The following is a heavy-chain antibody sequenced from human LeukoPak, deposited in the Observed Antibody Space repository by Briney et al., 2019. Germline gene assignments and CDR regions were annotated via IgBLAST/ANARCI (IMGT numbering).Heavy chain of an antibody. V-gene: IGHV4-34*01. Sequence: SETLSLTCAVYGGSFSGYYWSWIRQPPGKGLEWIGEINHSGSTNYNPSLKSRVTISVDTSKNQFSLKLSSVTAADTAVYYCAREVFSGWYYFDYWGQGTLVTVSS. D-gene: IGHD6-19*01. CDR1: GGSFSGYY. CDR2: INHSGST. CDR3: AREVFSGWYYFDY. J-gene: IGHJ4*02.